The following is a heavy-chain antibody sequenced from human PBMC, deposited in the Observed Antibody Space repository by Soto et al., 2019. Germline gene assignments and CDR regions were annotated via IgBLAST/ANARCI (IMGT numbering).Heavy chain of an antibody. CDR3: AVHSSSSPSYYFDY. D-gene: IGHD6-6*01. J-gene: IGHJ4*02. Sequence: QVQLVQSGAEVKKPGSSVKVSCKASGGTFSSYAISWVRQAPGQGLEWMGGIIPIFGTANYAQKFQGRVTITADESTRTAYMELSSLRSEDTAVYYCAVHSSSSPSYYFDYWGQGTLVTVSS. CDR2: IIPIFGTA. CDR1: GGTFSSYA. V-gene: IGHV1-69*12.